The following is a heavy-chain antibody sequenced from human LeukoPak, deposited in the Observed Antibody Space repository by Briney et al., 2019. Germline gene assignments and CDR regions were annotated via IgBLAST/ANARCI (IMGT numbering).Heavy chain of an antibody. CDR1: GFTVSSNY. Sequence: GGSLRLSCAASGFTVSSNYMSWVRQAPGKGLEWVSVIYSGGSTYYADSGKGRFTISRDNSKNTLYLKMNSLRAEDTAVYYCARAAARNYYYYYGMDVWGQGTTVTVSS. CDR2: IYSGGST. J-gene: IGHJ6*02. D-gene: IGHD2-2*01. V-gene: IGHV3-53*01. CDR3: ARAAARNYYYYYGMDV.